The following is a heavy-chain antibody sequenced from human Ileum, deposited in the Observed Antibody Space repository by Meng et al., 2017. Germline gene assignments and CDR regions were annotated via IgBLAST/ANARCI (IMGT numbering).Heavy chain of an antibody. Sequence: SQTLSLTSPISPDTVPNTIVACNWIRQSPSRGLAWLGRTYPRSKWYNDYAVSVKSRITSNPDTSKNQVPLHLNSVTPEDTTVYYCVRDSLLSYRGGGVNEDYYFDYWGQGTLVTVSS. CDR3: VRDSLLSYRGGGVNEDYYFDY. J-gene: IGHJ4*02. CDR1: PDTVPNTIVA. D-gene: IGHD6-25*01. V-gene: IGHV6-1*01. CDR2: TYPRSKWYN.